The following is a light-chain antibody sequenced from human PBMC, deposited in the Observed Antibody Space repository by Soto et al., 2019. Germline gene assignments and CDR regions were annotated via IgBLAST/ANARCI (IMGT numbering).Light chain of an antibody. CDR2: AAS. J-gene: IGKJ4*01. CDR3: QKYNSAPLT. Sequence: DIQMTQSPSSLSASVGDRVTITCRASQGISNNLAWYRQKPGKVPKLLIYAASTLQSGVPSRFSGSGSGTAFTLPISNLQPEDVGTYYCQKYNSAPLTFGGGTKVEIK. V-gene: IGKV1-27*01. CDR1: QGISNN.